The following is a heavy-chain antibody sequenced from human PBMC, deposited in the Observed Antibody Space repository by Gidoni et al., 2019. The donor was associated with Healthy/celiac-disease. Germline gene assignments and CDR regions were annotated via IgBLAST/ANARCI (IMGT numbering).Heavy chain of an antibody. J-gene: IGHJ3*02. D-gene: IGHD2-15*01. V-gene: IGHV3-30-3*01. CDR2: ISYDGSNK. CDR1: GFTFSSYA. CDR3: ARLRSDAFDI. Sequence: QVQLVESGGGVVQPGRSLRLACGASGFTFSSYAMHWVRQAPGKGLEWVAVISYDGSNKYYADSVTGRFTISRDNSKNTLYLQMNSLRAEDTAVYYCARLRSDAFDIWGQGTMVTVSS.